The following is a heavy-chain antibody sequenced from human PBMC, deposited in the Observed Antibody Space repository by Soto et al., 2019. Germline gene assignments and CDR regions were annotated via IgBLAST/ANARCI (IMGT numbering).Heavy chain of an antibody. CDR3: ARGGGVGVAGSAAFDM. J-gene: IGHJ3*02. CDR1: GYPVTAYY. CDR2: INPATGAA. Sequence: QLHLVQSGAVVKKPGASVTVSCSASGYPVTAYYMHWVRQAPGRGLEWMGGINPATGAAKYTQTFQGRVTMTGDPSTSTVFMELSGLTSGDTAVFYCARGGGVGVAGSAAFDMWGQGTLVTVSS. V-gene: IGHV1-2*02. D-gene: IGHD3-3*01.